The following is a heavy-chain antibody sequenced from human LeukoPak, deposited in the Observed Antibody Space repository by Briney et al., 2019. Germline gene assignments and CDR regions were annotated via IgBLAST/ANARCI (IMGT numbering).Heavy chain of an antibody. D-gene: IGHD2-2*01. CDR1: GFTFSSYG. V-gene: IGHV3-7*01. CDR2: IKQDGSEK. CDR3: ATHCSSVSCSLATFDI. Sequence: GGSLRLSCAASGFTFSSYGMHWVRPAPGKGPEWEANIKQDGSEKYYVDSVRGRFTISRDNARTSLYLQMNSLRAEDTAVYYSATHCSSVSCSLATFDIWGQGTMVTVSS. J-gene: IGHJ3*02.